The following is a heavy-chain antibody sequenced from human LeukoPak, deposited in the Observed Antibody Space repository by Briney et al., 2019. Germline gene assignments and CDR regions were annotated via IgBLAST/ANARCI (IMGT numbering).Heavy chain of an antibody. CDR1: GGSISSSSYY. D-gene: IGHD3-22*01. J-gene: IGHJ4*02. CDR3: ARHERYDSSGYYPWGY. V-gene: IGHV4-39*01. CDR2: IYYSGST. Sequence: KPSETLSLTCTVSGGSISSSSYYWGWIRQPPGKGLEWIGSIYYSGSTYYNPSLKSRVTISVDTSKNQFSLKLSSVTAADTAVYYCARHERYDSSGYYPWGYWGQGTLVTVSS.